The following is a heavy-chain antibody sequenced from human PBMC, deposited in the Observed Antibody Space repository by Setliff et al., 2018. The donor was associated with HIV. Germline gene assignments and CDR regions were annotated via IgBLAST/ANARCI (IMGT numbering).Heavy chain of an antibody. D-gene: IGHD2-8*01. V-gene: IGHV1-69*13. CDR1: GDTFNSYA. J-gene: IGHJ3*02. CDR3: AKGPNFEDAFDI. Sequence: SVKVSCKASGDTFNSYAISWVRQAPGQGLEWMGGVIPIFGTANYAQKFQGRVTITADESTSTAYMELSSLRSEDTAVYYCAKGPNFEDAFDIWGQGTVVTVSS. CDR2: VIPIFGTA.